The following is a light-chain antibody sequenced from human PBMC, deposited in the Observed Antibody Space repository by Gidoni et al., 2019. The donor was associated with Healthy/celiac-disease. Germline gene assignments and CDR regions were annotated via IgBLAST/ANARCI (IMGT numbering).Light chain of an antibody. J-gene: IGKJ3*01. CDR2: AAS. CDR1: QSISSY. V-gene: IGKV1-39*01. Sequence: DIQMIQSPSSLSASAGDRVTITCWASQSISSYLNCYQKKPGKAPTLLIYAASSLQSGVPSRFSGSGSGTDFTITIRSLQPEDFANYYCQQSYSTFTFGPGTKVDIK. CDR3: QQSYSTFT.